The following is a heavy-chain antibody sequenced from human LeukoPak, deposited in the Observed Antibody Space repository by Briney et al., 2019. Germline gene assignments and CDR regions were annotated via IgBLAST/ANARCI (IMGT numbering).Heavy chain of an antibody. V-gene: IGHV3-73*01. Sequence: PGGSLKLSCAASGFTFSDSTIHWVRQASGKGLEWVGRTRAKANGYETGYAASVKGRFTISRDNAKNSPYLQMNSLRAEDTAVYYCAKVLPYAPKALDYYYGMDVWGQGTTVTVSS. D-gene: IGHD2-2*01. CDR3: AKVLPYAPKALDYYYGMDV. J-gene: IGHJ6*02. CDR1: GFTFSDST. CDR2: TRAKANGYET.